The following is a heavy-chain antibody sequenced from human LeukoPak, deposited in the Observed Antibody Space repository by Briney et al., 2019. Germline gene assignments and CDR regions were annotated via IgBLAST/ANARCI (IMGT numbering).Heavy chain of an antibody. CDR2: INHSGST. J-gene: IGHJ4*02. D-gene: IGHD3-9*01. CDR3: ARVDPYDILTGYYSFIIVY. CDR1: GGSFSGYY. Sequence: SETLSLTCAVYGGSFSGYYWSWIRQPPGKGLEWIGEINHSGSTNYNPSLKSRVTISVDTSKNQFSLKLSSVTAADTAVYYCARVDPYDILTGYYSFIIVYWGQGTLVTVSS. V-gene: IGHV4-34*01.